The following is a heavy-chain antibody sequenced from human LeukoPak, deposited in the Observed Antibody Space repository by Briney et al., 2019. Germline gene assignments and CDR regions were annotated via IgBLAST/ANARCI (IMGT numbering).Heavy chain of an antibody. J-gene: IGHJ5*02. CDR2: INWNGGST. D-gene: IGHD6-6*01. V-gene: IGHV3-20*04. CDR3: ARGSSNIAARNNWFDP. Sequence: PGGSLRLSCAASGFTFDDYGMSWVRQAPGKGLEWVSGINWNGGSTGYADSAKGRFTISRDNAKNSLYLQMNSLRAEDTAVYYCARGSSNIAARNNWFDPWGQGTLVTVSS. CDR1: GFTFDDYG.